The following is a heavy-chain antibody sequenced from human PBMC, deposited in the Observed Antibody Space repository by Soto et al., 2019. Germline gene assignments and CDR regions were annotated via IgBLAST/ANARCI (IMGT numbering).Heavy chain of an antibody. V-gene: IGHV4-39*01. J-gene: IGHJ4*02. D-gene: IGHD2-15*01. CDR3: AGMVGFHHELLAY. CDR1: DDSITSGAYY. Sequence: PSETLSLTCTVSDDSITSGAYYWGLIRQPPGKGLEWIGTIQYRGSTYYNPSLKSRVTMSLDTSKNQYSLRLSSVTAADTAVYFCAGMVGFHHELLAYRGRGTLVTVSS. CDR2: IQYRGST.